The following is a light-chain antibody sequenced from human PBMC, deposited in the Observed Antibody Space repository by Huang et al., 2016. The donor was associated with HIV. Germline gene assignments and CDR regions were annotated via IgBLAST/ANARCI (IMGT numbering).Light chain of an antibody. CDR1: QSVSSGY. CDR2: GAS. J-gene: IGKJ1*01. V-gene: IGKV3-20*01. CDR3: QQYGDSPTT. Sequence: EIVLTQSPGTLSLSPGKRATLSCRASQSVSSGYLAWYQQKPGQAPRLLIYGASSRATGSPDRFSGSGSGTDFTLTISRLEPEDFAMYYCQQYGDSPTTFGQGTKVEIK.